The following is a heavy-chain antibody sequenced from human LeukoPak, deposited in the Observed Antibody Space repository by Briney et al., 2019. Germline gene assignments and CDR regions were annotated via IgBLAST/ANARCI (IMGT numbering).Heavy chain of an antibody. V-gene: IGHV3-11*01. Sequence: GGSLRLSCAASGFTFSDYYMSWIRQAPGKGLEWVSYISSSGSTIYYADSVKGRFTISRDNAKNSLYLQMNSLRAEDTAVYYCAGYCSSTSCYTVGYWGQGTLVTVSS. J-gene: IGHJ4*02. CDR1: GFTFSDYY. CDR3: AGYCSSTSCYTVGY. D-gene: IGHD2-2*02. CDR2: ISSSGSTI.